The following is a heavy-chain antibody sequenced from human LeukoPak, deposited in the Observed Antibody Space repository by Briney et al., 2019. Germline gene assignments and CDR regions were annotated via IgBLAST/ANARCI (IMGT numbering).Heavy chain of an antibody. CDR3: ARERVTTTSFDY. CDR2: ITGSGGTT. V-gene: IGHV3-23*01. Sequence: GGSLRLSCAASGFTFSSCPLSWVRQAPGKGLEWVSLITGSGGTTHYVDSVKGRFTISRDNSKNTLYLQLNGLRADDTAVYYCARERVTTTSFDYWGQGTTVTVSS. J-gene: IGHJ4*02. CDR1: GFTFSSCP. D-gene: IGHD4-11*01.